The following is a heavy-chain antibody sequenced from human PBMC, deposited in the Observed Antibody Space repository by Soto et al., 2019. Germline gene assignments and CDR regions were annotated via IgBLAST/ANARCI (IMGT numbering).Heavy chain of an antibody. CDR2: ISGYNGDT. CDR3: ARAPQTVAGAGIWY. V-gene: IGHV1-18*04. Sequence: QVQLVQSGAEVKKPGASVKVSCRASGYTFTSYGISWVRQAPGQGLEWMGWISGYNGDTNYAQKLQGRVTMTTDTSTNTAYMELRSLRSDDTAVYYCARAPQTVAGAGIWYWGQGTLVTVSS. J-gene: IGHJ4*02. CDR1: GYTFTSYG. D-gene: IGHD6-13*01.